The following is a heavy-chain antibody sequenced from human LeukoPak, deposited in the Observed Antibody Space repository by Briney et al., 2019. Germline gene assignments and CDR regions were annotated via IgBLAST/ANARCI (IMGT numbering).Heavy chain of an antibody. CDR1: GFTFDDYG. CDR3: ARDYYGMDV. J-gene: IGHJ6*02. Sequence: GGSLRLSCAPSGFTFDDYGMSCVRQAPRRGLEWVSGINWNGGSKGYADSLKGRFTISRDNAKNALYVQMNSLRAEVTDLYHCARDYYGMDVWGQGTTVTVSS. CDR2: INWNGGSK. V-gene: IGHV3-20*01.